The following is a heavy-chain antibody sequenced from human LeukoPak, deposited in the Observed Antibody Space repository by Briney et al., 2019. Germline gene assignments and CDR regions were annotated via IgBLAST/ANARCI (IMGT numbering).Heavy chain of an antibody. J-gene: IGHJ4*02. Sequence: GGSLRLSCVASGFTFNIYAMSWVGQAPGKGLEWVANIKQDGSEKYYVDSVKGRFTISRDNAKNSLYLQMNSLRAEDTAVYYCARHPLSSGWYGEFYFDYWGQGTLVTVSS. V-gene: IGHV3-7*01. CDR1: GFTFNIYA. D-gene: IGHD6-19*01. CDR3: ARHPLSSGWYGEFYFDY. CDR2: IKQDGSEK.